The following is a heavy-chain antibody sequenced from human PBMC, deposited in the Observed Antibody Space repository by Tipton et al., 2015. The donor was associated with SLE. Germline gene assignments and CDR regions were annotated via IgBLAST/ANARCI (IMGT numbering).Heavy chain of an antibody. CDR2: ISYDGSNK. Sequence: SLRLSCAASGFTFSSYAMHWVRQAPGKGLQWVAVISYDGSNKYYADSVKGRFTISRGNSKNTLYLQMNSLRAEDTAVYYCAGELLPAYGMDVWGQGTTVTVSS. CDR1: GFTFSSYA. J-gene: IGHJ6*02. V-gene: IGHV3-30*04. D-gene: IGHD2-15*01. CDR3: AGELLPAYGMDV.